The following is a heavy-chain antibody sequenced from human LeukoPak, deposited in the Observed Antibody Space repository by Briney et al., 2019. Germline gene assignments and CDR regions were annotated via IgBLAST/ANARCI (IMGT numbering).Heavy chain of an antibody. Sequence: GGSLRLSCAASGFTFSSYGMHWVRQAPGKGLEWVAFIRYDGSNKYYADSVKGRFTISRDNSKNTLYLQMNSLRAEDTAVYYCAKASGGGRNYYYYYYMDVWGKGTTVTISS. CDR3: AKASGGGRNYYYYYYMDV. CDR2: IRYDGSNK. CDR1: GFTFSSYG. D-gene: IGHD1-26*01. J-gene: IGHJ6*03. V-gene: IGHV3-30*02.